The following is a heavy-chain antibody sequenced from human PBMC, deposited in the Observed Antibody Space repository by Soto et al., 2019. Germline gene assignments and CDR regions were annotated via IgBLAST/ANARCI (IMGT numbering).Heavy chain of an antibody. Sequence: GASVKVSCKASGYTFTSYGLSWVRQAPGQGLEWMGWISVYNGNRNYAQKFQGRVTMTTDTSTSTAYMELRSLRSDDTAVYYCARGSGSSLYYYGMDVWGQGTTVTVS. V-gene: IGHV1-18*01. CDR3: ARGSGSSLYYYGMDV. D-gene: IGHD3-10*01. J-gene: IGHJ6*02. CDR2: ISVYNGNR. CDR1: GYTFTSYG.